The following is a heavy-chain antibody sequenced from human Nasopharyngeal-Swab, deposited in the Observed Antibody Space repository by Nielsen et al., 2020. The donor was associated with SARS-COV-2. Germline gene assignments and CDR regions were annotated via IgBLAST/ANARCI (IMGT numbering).Heavy chain of an antibody. J-gene: IGHJ6*02. Sequence: GALKISCAASGFTFSSYSMNWVRQAPGKGLEWVSSISSSSSYIYYADSVKGRFTISRDNAKNSLYLQMNSLRAEDTAVYYCASLGATEPTSCYYYGMDVWGQGTTVTVSS. V-gene: IGHV3-21*01. CDR1: GFTFSSYS. CDR2: ISSSSSYI. D-gene: IGHD5-12*01. CDR3: ASLGATEPTSCYYYGMDV.